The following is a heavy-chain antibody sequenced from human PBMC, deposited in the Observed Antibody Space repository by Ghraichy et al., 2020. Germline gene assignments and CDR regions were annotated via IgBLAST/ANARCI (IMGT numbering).Heavy chain of an antibody. D-gene: IGHD4-23*01. CDR3: ARHVDPGGNYGMEV. Sequence: SQTLSLTCSVYGGSISPFYWSWIRQRPGKGLEWIGYIFHSGSANSNPPLRSRVTMSVDASQNQISLKLTSVTAADTAVYYCARHVDPGGNYGMEVWGQGTTVTVSS. J-gene: IGHJ6*02. CDR2: IFHSGSA. V-gene: IGHV4-59*08. CDR1: GGSISPFY.